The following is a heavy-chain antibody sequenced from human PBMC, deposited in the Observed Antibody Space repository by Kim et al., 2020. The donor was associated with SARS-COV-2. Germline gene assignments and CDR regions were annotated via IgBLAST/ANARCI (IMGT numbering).Heavy chain of an antibody. CDR2: ISYDGSNK. J-gene: IGHJ4*02. CDR1: GFTFSSYG. Sequence: GGSLRLSCAASGFTFSSYGMHWVRQAPGKGLEWVAVISYDGSNKYYADSVKGRFTISRDNSKSTLYLQMNSLRAEDTAVYYCASSTIQSSFDYWGQGTL. CDR3: ASSTIQSSFDY. V-gene: IGHV3-30*03. D-gene: IGHD5-18*01.